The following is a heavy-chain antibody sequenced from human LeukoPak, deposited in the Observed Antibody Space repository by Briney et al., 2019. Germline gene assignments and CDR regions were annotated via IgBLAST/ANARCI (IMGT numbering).Heavy chain of an antibody. CDR3: AKDLNLGYCSGGSCYSVAFDI. D-gene: IGHD2-15*01. V-gene: IGHV3-30*18. CDR1: GFTFSSYG. CDR2: ISYDGSNK. J-gene: IGHJ3*02. Sequence: GGSLRLSCAASGFTFSSYGMNWVRQAPGKGLEWVAVISYDGSNKYYADSVKGRFTISRDNSKNTLYLQMNSLRAEDTAVYYCAKDLNLGYCSGGSCYSVAFDIWGQGTMVTVSS.